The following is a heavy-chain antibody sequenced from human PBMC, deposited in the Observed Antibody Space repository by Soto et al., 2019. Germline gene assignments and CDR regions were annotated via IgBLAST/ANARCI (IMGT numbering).Heavy chain of an antibody. CDR3: ARASWLVRGPFDY. CDR2: ISSSSSYI. Sequence: EVQLVESGGGLVKPGGSLRLSCAASGFTFSSYSMNWVRQAPGKGLEWVSSISSSSSYIYYADSVKGRFTISRDNXKNSLWLEMNGVRGEDTALYYCARASWLVRGPFDYWGQGTLVTVSS. J-gene: IGHJ4*02. V-gene: IGHV3-21*01. D-gene: IGHD3-10*01. CDR1: GFTFSSYS.